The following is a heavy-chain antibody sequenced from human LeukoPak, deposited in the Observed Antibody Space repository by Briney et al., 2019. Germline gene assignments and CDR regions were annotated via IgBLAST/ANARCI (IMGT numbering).Heavy chain of an antibody. CDR3: ARVTPFQTLQLWTYYYGMDV. V-gene: IGHV4-59*01. CDR1: GGSISSYY. Sequence: PSETLSLTCTVSGGSISSYYWSWIRQPPGKGLKWIGYIYYSGSTNYNPSLKSRVTISVDTSKNQFSLKLSSVTAADTAVYYCARVTPFQTLQLWTYYYGMDVWGKGTTVTVSS. D-gene: IGHD5-18*01. CDR2: IYYSGST. J-gene: IGHJ6*04.